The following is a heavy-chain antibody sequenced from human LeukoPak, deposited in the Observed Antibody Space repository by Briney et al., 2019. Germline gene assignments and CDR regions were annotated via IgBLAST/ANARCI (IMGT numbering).Heavy chain of an antibody. D-gene: IGHD3-3*01. CDR2: IIPIFGTA. CDR3: ARGETIFGVVIIRGDAFDI. V-gene: IGHV1-69*13. CDR1: GGTFSSYA. Sequence: GASVKVSCKASGGTFSSYAISWVRQAPGQGLEWMGGIIPIFGTANYAQKFQGRVTITADESTSTAYMELSSLRSEDTAVCYCARGETIFGVVIIRGDAFDIWGQGTMVTVSS. J-gene: IGHJ3*02.